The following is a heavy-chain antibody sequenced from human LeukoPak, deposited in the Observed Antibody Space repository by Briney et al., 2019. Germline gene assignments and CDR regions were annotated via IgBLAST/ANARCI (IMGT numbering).Heavy chain of an antibody. Sequence: GGSLRLSCAVSGFTFSSYWMHWVRQAPGKGLVWVSRIDRDGSRINYADSVKGRFTISRDNGKNTLFLQMDSLRAEDTAVYYCVRGNDYGGPHYWGQGTLVTVSS. V-gene: IGHV3-74*01. D-gene: IGHD4-23*01. CDR2: IDRDGSRI. J-gene: IGHJ4*02. CDR3: VRGNDYGGPHY. CDR1: GFTFSSYW.